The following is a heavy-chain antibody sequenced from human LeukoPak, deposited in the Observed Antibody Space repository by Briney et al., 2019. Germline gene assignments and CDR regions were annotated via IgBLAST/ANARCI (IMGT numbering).Heavy chain of an antibody. Sequence: GGSLRLSCAASGFTFSSYWMSWVCQAPGKGLEWVANIKQDGSEKYYVDSVKGRFTISRDNAKNSLYLQMNSLRAEDTAVYYCAREGVVVTAILSYYYGMDVWGQGTTVTVSS. V-gene: IGHV3-7*01. CDR3: AREGVVVTAILSYYYGMDV. J-gene: IGHJ6*02. CDR2: IKQDGSEK. D-gene: IGHD2-21*02. CDR1: GFTFSSYW.